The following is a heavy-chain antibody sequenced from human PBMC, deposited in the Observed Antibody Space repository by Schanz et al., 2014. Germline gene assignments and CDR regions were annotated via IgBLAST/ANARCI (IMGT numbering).Heavy chain of an antibody. CDR1: GFSFSVSW. Sequence: PLVEFGGGLVQPGGSLRLSCEASGFSFSVSWMNWFRQAPVKGLEWVATIKEDGSQKYYLDSVKGRFTISRDNARNSLYLQMTSLSAEDTALYYCTRDRAYHSFDYGGQGTLVTVSS. CDR2: IKEDGSQK. V-gene: IGHV3-7*01. D-gene: IGHD1-26*01. J-gene: IGHJ4*02. CDR3: TRDRAYHSFDY.